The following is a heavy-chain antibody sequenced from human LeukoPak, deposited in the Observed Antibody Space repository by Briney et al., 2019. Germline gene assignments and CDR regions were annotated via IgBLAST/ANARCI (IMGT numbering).Heavy chain of an antibody. CDR1: GFTFDDYA. CDR3: AKDTDHQYYYGMDV. V-gene: IGHV3-9*01. J-gene: IGHJ6*02. Sequence: GRSLRLSCAASGFTFDDYAMHWVRQAPGKGLEWVSGISWNSGSIGYADSVKGRFTISRDNAKNSLYLQMNSLRAEDTALYYCAKDTDHQYYYGMDVWGQGTTVTVSS. CDR2: ISWNSGSI.